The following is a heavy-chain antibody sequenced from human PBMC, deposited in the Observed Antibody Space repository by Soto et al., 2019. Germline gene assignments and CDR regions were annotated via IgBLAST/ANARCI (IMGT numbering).Heavy chain of an antibody. V-gene: IGHV3-30-3*01. J-gene: IGHJ4*02. Sequence: QVQLVESGGGVVQPGRSLRLSCAASGFTFSSYAMHWVRQAPGKGLEWVAVISYDGSNKYYADSVKGRFTISRDNSKNTLXLXXXXXXXXXXXXXXXXXXXXXXXSSGYYVDLGFDYWGQGTLVTVSS. CDR2: ISYDGSNK. CDR1: GFTFSSYA. D-gene: IGHD3-22*01. CDR3: XXXXXXXXSSGYYVDLGFDY.